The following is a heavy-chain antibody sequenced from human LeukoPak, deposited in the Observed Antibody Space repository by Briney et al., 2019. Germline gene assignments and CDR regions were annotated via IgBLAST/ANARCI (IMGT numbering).Heavy chain of an antibody. J-gene: IGHJ4*02. Sequence: GGSLRLSCAASGFTFSSYAMSWVRQAPGKGLEWVSAISGSGGSTYYADSAKGRFTISRDNSKNTLYLQMNSLRAEDTAVYYCARDSVAAAGRFDYWGQGTLVTVSS. CDR1: GFTFSSYA. D-gene: IGHD6-13*01. CDR3: ARDSVAAAGRFDY. V-gene: IGHV3-23*01. CDR2: ISGSGGST.